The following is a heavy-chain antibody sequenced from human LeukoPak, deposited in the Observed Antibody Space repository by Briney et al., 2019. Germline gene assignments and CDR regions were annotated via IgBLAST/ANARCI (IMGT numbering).Heavy chain of an antibody. J-gene: IGHJ6*02. V-gene: IGHV5-51*01. Sequence: GESLKISYKGSGYSFTSYWIGWVRQMPGKGLEWMGIIYPGDFDTRYSPSFQGQVTISADKSISTAYLQWSSLKASDTAMYYCARQVHYYDSSGYYYDYYGMDVWGQGTTVTVSS. CDR3: ARQVHYYDSSGYYYDYYGMDV. CDR2: IYPGDFDT. D-gene: IGHD3-22*01. CDR1: GYSFTSYW.